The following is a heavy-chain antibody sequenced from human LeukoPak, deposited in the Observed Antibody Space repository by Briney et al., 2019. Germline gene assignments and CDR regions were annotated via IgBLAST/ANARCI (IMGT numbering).Heavy chain of an antibody. CDR2: IYYSGST. J-gene: IGHJ5*02. Sequence: SETLSLTCAVYGGSFSGYYWSWIRQPPGKGLEWIGYIYYSGSTNYNPSLKSRVTISVDTSKNQFSLKLSSVTAADTAVYYCASYGSGSYYTWGQGTLVTVSS. CDR1: GGSFSGYY. V-gene: IGHV4-59*01. D-gene: IGHD3-10*01. CDR3: ASYGSGSYYT.